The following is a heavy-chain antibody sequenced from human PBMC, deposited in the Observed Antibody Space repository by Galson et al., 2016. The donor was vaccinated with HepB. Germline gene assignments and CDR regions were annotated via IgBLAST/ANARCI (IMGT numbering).Heavy chain of an antibody. CDR2: IKSIIDGGTT. J-gene: IGHJ4*02. CDR1: GFTFNNAW. Sequence: SLRLSCAASGFTFNNAWMTWVRQAPGKGLEWIGRIKSIIDGGTTDNATPVQGRFTISRDDSKNMLYLQMNSLKTEDTAIYYCSTHHLLNADEGDYWGQGTLVTVSS. D-gene: IGHD2-21*01. V-gene: IGHV3-15*01. CDR3: STHHLLNADEGDY.